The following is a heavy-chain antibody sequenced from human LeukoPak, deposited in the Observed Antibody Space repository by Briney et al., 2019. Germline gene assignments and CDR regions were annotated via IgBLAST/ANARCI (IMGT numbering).Heavy chain of an antibody. CDR1: GASISRYF. CDR3: ARGDDYKSTLFDY. V-gene: IGHV4-59*01. J-gene: IGHJ4*02. Sequence: SETLSLTCTVSGASISRYFWNWIRQPPGKELEWIGYISSGGSTNYNPSLKSRVTISIDTSKNQFSLKLTSAAAADTAIYYCARGDDYKSTLFDYWGQGTLVTVSS. D-gene: IGHD5-12*01. CDR2: ISSGGST.